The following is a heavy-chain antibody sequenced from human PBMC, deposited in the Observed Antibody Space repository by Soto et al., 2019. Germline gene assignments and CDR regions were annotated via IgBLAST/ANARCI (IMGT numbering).Heavy chain of an antibody. CDR2: IKSKTDGXXT. J-gene: IGHJ6*02. Sequence: GGSLRLSCAASGFTFSNAXMNXXRQAPGKGLEWVGXIKSKTDGXXTDYAAPVKGRFTISRDDSKNTLYLQMNSLKTEDTAVYYCTTDPPNDYGDLDRGYYYYYGMDVWGQGTTVTVSS. CDR3: TTDPPNDYGDLDRGYYYYYGMDV. V-gene: IGHV3-15*07. CDR1: GFTFSNAX. D-gene: IGHD4-17*01.